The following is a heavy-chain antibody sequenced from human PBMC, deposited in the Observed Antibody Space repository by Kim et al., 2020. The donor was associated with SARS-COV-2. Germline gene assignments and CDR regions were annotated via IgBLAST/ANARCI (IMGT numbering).Heavy chain of an antibody. D-gene: IGHD3-9*01. J-gene: IGHJ5*02. Sequence: GGSLRLSCAASGFTFSSYEMNWVRQAPGKGLEWVSYISSSGSTIYYADSVKGRFTISRDNAKNSLYLQMNSLRAEDTAVYYCARPPPVPYDILTGSTNWFDPWGQGTLVTVSS. V-gene: IGHV3-48*03. CDR2: ISSSGSTI. CDR1: GFTFSSYE. CDR3: ARPPPVPYDILTGSTNWFDP.